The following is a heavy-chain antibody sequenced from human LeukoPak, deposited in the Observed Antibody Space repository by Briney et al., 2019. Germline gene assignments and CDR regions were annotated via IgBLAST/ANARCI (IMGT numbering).Heavy chain of an antibody. V-gene: IGHV1-69*13. J-gene: IGHJ4*02. CDR1: GGTFSSYA. CDR3: AADYDILTGYPY. Sequence: SVKVSCKASGGTFSSYAISWVRQAPRQGLEWMGGIIPIFGTANYAQKFQGRVTITADESTSTAYMELSSLRSEDTAVYYCAADYDILTGYPYWGQGTLVTVSS. CDR2: IIPIFGTA. D-gene: IGHD3-9*01.